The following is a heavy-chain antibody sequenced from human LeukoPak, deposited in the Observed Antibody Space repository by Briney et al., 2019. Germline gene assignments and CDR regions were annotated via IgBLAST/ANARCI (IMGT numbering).Heavy chain of an antibody. V-gene: IGHV1-2*02. D-gene: IGHD3-10*01. CDR2: INPNSGGT. CDR3: AREALYYGSGSYYSHNWFDP. CDR1: GYTFTGYY. Sequence: VASAKVSCKASGYTFTGYYMHWVRQAPGQGLEWMGWINPNSGGTNYAQKFQGRVTMTRDTSISTAYMELSRLRSDDTAVYCCAREALYYGSGSYYSHNWFDPWGQGTLVTVSS. J-gene: IGHJ5*02.